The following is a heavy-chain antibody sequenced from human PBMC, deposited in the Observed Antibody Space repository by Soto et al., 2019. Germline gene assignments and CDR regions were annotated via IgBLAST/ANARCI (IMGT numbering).Heavy chain of an antibody. CDR1: GLPFSSSW. J-gene: IGHJ4*02. CDR2: INFDGSAT. Sequence: EVQLVESGGGLVQPGGSRRLSCAVSGLPFSSSWMHWVRQAPGKGLLWVSRINFDGSATHYADSVQGRFTISRDNAKNILYLQMTNLSAEDTAVYYCVRDRGNYNGIYDYWGQGTLVTVSS. CDR3: VRDRGNYNGIYDY. V-gene: IGHV3-74*01. D-gene: IGHD4-4*01.